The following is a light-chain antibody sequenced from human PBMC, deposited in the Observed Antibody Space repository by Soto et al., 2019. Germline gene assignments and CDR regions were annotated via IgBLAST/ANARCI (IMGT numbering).Light chain of an antibody. J-gene: IGKJ2*01. CDR3: QQSYSTPRT. CDR2: GAS. V-gene: IGKV3-20*01. CDR1: QSVSNNY. Sequence: EIVLTQSPGTLSLSPGERATLSCRASQSVSNNYLAWYQQKPGQAPRIIIYGASNRATGIPDRFSGSWSGTDCTLTISSLQPEDFATYFCQQSYSTPRTFGQGTKVDIK.